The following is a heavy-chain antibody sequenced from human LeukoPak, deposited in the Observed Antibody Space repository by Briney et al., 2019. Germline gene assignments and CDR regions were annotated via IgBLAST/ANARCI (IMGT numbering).Heavy chain of an antibody. D-gene: IGHD3-22*01. CDR2: IGTSDSST. Sequence: GGSLRLSCAASGFTFSRYEMNWVRQAPGKGLEWVSYIGTSDSSTYYADSVKGRFTISRDNAKNSLYLQMNSLRVEDTAVYYCARYGDSSVYYSADAFDIWGQGTMVTVSS. V-gene: IGHV3-48*03. J-gene: IGHJ3*02. CDR3: ARYGDSSVYYSADAFDI. CDR1: GFTFSRYE.